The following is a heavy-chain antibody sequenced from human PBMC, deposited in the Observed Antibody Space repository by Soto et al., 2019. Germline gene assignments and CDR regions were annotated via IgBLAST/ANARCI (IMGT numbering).Heavy chain of an antibody. D-gene: IGHD5-18*01. J-gene: IGHJ4*02. CDR2: THHSRGT. V-gene: IGHV4-4*02. CDR3: ARGIQLWPITYYFDY. Sequence: PSETLSLTCAVSGDSIIGTHWWSWVRRPPGKGLEFIGETHHSRGTNYNPSLRSRVTISVDTSKNQFSLKLSSVTAADTAVYYCARGIQLWPITYYFDYWGQGTLVTVSS. CDR1: GDSIIGTHW.